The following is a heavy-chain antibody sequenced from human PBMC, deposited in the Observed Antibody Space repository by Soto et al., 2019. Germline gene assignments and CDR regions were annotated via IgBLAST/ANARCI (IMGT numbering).Heavy chain of an antibody. J-gene: IGHJ6*02. D-gene: IGHD1-1*01. V-gene: IGHV1-69*13. CDR3: SRHRANWNSGIYYYYGMDV. CDR1: GGTFSSYA. Sequence: SVKVSCKASGGTFSSYAISWVRQAPGQGIEWMGGIIPIFGTANYAQKFQGRVTITADESTSTAYMELSSVTAADTAVYYCSRHRANWNSGIYYYYGMDVWGQGTTVTVSS. CDR2: IIPIFGTA.